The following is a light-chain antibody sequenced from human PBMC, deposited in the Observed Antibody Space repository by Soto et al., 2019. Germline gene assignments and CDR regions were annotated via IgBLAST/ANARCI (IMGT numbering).Light chain of an antibody. CDR1: RSISSY. CDR2: AAS. CDR3: QQSYSTPIT. J-gene: IGKJ5*01. Sequence: DIKMTQSPSTLSASVGDRVTITCLASRSISSYLNWYQQKPGKAPKLLIYAASSLQSGVPSRFSGSGSGTDFTLTISSLQPEDFATYYCQQSYSTPITFGQGTRLEIK. V-gene: IGKV1-39*01.